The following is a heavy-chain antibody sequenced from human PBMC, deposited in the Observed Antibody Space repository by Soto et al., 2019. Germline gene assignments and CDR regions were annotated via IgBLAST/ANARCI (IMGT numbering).Heavy chain of an antibody. CDR2: IIPIFGTA. J-gene: IGHJ4*02. Sequence: QVQLVQSGAEVKKPGSSVKVSCKASGGTFSSYAISWVRQAPGQGLEWMGGIIPIFGTANYPQKFQGRVTINADESTSTAYMELSSLGSEDTAVYYCAHARDYDILTGYYNVPYYFDYWGQGTLVTVSS. D-gene: IGHD3-9*01. V-gene: IGHV1-69*01. CDR3: AHARDYDILTGYYNVPYYFDY. CDR1: GGTFSSYA.